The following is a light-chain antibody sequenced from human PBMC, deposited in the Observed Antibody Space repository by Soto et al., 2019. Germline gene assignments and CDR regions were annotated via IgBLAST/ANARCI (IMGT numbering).Light chain of an antibody. CDR2: EVS. CDR3: TLV. CDR1: SSDVGGYNY. V-gene: IGLV2-14*01. Sequence: QSVLTQPASVSGSPGQSITISCTGTSSDVGGYNYVSWYQQHPGKAPKLMIYEVSNRPSGVSNRFSDSKSGNTASLTISGLQAEDEAASSSTLVFGTATKLTVL. J-gene: IGLJ1*01.